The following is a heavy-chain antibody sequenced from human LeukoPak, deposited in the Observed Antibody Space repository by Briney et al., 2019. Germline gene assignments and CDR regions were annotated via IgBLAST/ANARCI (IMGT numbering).Heavy chain of an antibody. CDR1: GGSISSGGYS. CDR2: IYHNGST. D-gene: IGHD3-22*01. Sequence: PSETLSLTCAVSGGSISSGGYSWSWIRQPPGKGLEWIGYIYHNGSTYYNPSLKSRVTISVDRSKNQFSLKLSSVTAADTAVYYCARAGVYDSSGYYSFGPFDIWGQGTMVTVSS. V-gene: IGHV4-30-2*01. CDR3: ARAGVYDSSGYYSFGPFDI. J-gene: IGHJ3*02.